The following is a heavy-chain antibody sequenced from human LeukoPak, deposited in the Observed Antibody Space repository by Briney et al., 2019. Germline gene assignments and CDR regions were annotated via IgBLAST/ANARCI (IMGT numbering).Heavy chain of an antibody. D-gene: IGHD3-10*01. Sequence: GGSLRLSCAASGFTFSSYGMHWVRQAPGKGLEWVAVISYDGSNKYYADSVKGRFTISRDNSKNTLYLQMNSLRAEDTAVYYCAKTSYGSGEYYFDYWGQGTLVTVSS. CDR1: GFTFSSYG. J-gene: IGHJ4*02. V-gene: IGHV3-30*18. CDR3: AKTSYGSGEYYFDY. CDR2: ISYDGSNK.